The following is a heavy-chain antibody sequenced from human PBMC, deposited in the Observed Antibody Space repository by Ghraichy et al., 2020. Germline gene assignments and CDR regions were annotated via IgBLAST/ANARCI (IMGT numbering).Heavy chain of an antibody. V-gene: IGHV3-13*04. J-gene: IGHJ5*02. Sequence: GESLNISCAASGFTFSKYDMHWVRQSTEKGLEWVSQIGTAGDSYYRDSVKGRFTIFRDNAKNSVYLQMNSLRGGDTAVYYCARGARNWFDPWGQGTLVTVSS. CDR3: ARGARNWFDP. CDR2: IGTAGDS. CDR1: GFTFSKYD.